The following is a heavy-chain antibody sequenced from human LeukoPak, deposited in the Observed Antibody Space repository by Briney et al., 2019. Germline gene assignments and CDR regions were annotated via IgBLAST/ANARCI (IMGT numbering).Heavy chain of an antibody. CDR3: AREGGGNNDAFDI. D-gene: IGHD4-23*01. Sequence: SETLSLTRAVYGGSFSGYYWSWIRQPPGKGLEWIGEINHSGSTNYNPSLKSRVTILVDTSKNQFSLKLSSVTAADTAVYYCAREGGGNNDAFDIWGQGTMVTVSS. CDR2: INHSGST. J-gene: IGHJ3*02. CDR1: GGSFSGYY. V-gene: IGHV4-34*01.